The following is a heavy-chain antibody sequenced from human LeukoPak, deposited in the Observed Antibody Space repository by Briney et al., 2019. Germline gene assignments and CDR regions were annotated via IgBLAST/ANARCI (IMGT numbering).Heavy chain of an antibody. CDR3: ARQDIVVVPAANYYYGMDV. Sequence: ASVKVSCKASGYTFTSYDINWVRQATGQGLEWMGWMNPNSGNTGYAQKFQGRVTTTRNTSISTAYMELSSLRSEDTAVYYCARQDIVVVPAANYYYGMDVWGQGTTVTVSS. D-gene: IGHD2-2*01. CDR2: MNPNSGNT. J-gene: IGHJ6*02. V-gene: IGHV1-8*01. CDR1: GYTFTSYD.